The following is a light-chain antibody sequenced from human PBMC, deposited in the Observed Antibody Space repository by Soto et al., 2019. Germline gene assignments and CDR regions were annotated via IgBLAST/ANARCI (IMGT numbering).Light chain of an antibody. CDR3: QQYGSSPGT. J-gene: IGKJ2*02. V-gene: IGKV3-20*01. CDR2: GAS. Sequence: EIVLTQSPGTLSLSPGERATLSCRASQSVGSNFLAWYQQKPGQAPKLLISGASSRATGIPDRFSGSGSGTDVTLTISRLEPEDFALYSCQQYGSSPGTFGQGTKLEIK. CDR1: QSVGSNF.